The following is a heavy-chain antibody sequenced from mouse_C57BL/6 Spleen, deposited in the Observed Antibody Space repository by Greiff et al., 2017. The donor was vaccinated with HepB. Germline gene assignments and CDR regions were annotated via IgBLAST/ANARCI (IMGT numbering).Heavy chain of an antibody. CDR3: ARGDAVVGFDY. J-gene: IGHJ2*01. CDR1: GYAFSSSW. CDR2: IYPGDGDT. Sequence: QVQLQQSGPELVKPGASVKISCKASGYAFSSSWMNWVKQRPGKGLEWIGRIYPGDGDTNYNGKFKGKATLTADKSSSTAYMQLSSLTSEDSAVYFCARGDAVVGFDYWGQGTTLTVSS. D-gene: IGHD1-1*01. V-gene: IGHV1-82*01.